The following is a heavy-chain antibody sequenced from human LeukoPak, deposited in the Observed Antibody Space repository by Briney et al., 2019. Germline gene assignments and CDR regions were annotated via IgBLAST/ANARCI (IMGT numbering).Heavy chain of an antibody. CDR3: ARINCSSTSCYTLDY. CDR1: GGSISSGSYY. Sequence: PSQTPSLTCTVSGGSISSGSYYWSWIRQPAGKGLEWIGRIYTSGSTNYNPSLKSRVTISVDTSKNQFSLKLSSVTAADTAVYYCARINCSSTSCYTLDYWGQGTLVTVSS. D-gene: IGHD2-2*02. CDR2: IYTSGST. V-gene: IGHV4-61*02. J-gene: IGHJ4*02.